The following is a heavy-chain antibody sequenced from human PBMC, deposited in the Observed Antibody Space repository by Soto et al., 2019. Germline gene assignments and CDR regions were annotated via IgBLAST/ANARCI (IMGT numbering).Heavy chain of an antibody. CDR1: GDSVSINSAA. CDR3: AAAGDRRHAGFDI. J-gene: IGHJ3*02. CDR2: TYYRSKWYN. D-gene: IGHD7-27*01. Sequence: SQTLSLTCAISGDSVSINSAAWNLIRQSPSRGLEWLGRTYYRSKWYNDYAVSVKSRITINPDTSKNQFSLQLNSVTPEDTAVYYCAAAGDRRHAGFDIWGQGTMVTVSS. V-gene: IGHV6-1*01.